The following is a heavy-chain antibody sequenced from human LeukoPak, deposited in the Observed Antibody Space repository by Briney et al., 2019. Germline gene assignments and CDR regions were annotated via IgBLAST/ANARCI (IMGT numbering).Heavy chain of an antibody. J-gene: IGHJ6*02. D-gene: IGHD6-19*01. CDR2: TYYRSKWYN. CDR1: GESVSSNSAA. CDR3: ARVRLAGSNYYDGMDV. V-gene: IGHV6-1*01. Sequence: SQTLSLTCAISGESVSSNSAAWNWIRQSPSRGLGWLGMTYYRSKWYNDYAVSVKRRITINPGTSKNQFSLQLNSVTPEDTAVYYCARVRLAGSNYYDGMDVWGQGTTVTVSS.